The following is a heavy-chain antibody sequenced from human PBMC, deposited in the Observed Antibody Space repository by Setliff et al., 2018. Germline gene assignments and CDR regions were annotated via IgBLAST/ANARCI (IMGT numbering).Heavy chain of an antibody. CDR2: INHSGST. D-gene: IGHD3-3*01. V-gene: IGHV4-34*01. CDR3: AKAFTYYNFWSGYGYGMDV. Sequence: SETLSLTCAVYGGSFSGYYWSWIRQPPGKGLEWIGEINHSGSTNYNPSLKSRVTISVDTPKNQFSLNLSSVTAADTAVYYCAKAFTYYNFWSGYGYGMDVWGQGTTVTVSS. J-gene: IGHJ6*02. CDR1: GGSFSGYY.